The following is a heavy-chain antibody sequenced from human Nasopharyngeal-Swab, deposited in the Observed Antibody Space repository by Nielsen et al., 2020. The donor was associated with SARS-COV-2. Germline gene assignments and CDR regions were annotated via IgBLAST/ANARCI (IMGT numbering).Heavy chain of an antibody. D-gene: IGHD2-2*01. CDR3: ARTSKYQLRSGGGYYYYMDV. CDR2: INHSGST. CDR1: GGSISSYY. Sequence: SETLSLTCTVSGGSISSYYWSWIRQPPGKGLEWIGEINHSGSTNYNPSLKSRVTISVDTSKNQFSLKLSSVTAADTAVYYCARTSKYQLRSGGGYYYYMDVWGKGTTVTVSS. V-gene: IGHV4-34*01. J-gene: IGHJ6*03.